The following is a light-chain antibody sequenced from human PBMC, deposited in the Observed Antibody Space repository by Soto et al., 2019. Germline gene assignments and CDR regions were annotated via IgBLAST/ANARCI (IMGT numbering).Light chain of an antibody. CDR1: QSVSYH. V-gene: IGKV3-11*01. J-gene: IGKJ2*01. Sequence: EIVLTQSPATLSLSPGERATLSCRASQSVSYHLAWYQQKPGQAPRLLIYGASNRATGIPARFSGSGSGTDFTLTISSLEPEDFAVYYCQQRTTWAYTFGQGTKLEIK. CDR3: QQRTTWAYT. CDR2: GAS.